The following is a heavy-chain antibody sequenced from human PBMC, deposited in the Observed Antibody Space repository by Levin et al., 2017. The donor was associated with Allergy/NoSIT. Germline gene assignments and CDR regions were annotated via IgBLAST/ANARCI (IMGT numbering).Heavy chain of an antibody. Sequence: GESLKISCAASGFTFSSYAMHWVRQAPGKGLEWVAVISYDGSNKYYADSVKGRFTISRDNSKNTLYLQMNSLRAEDTAVYYCARDRQYSGYDFSTLNYYFDYWGQGTLVTVSS. CDR2: ISYDGSNK. CDR3: ARDRQYSGYDFSTLNYYFDY. V-gene: IGHV3-30-3*01. J-gene: IGHJ4*02. D-gene: IGHD5-12*01. CDR1: GFTFSSYA.